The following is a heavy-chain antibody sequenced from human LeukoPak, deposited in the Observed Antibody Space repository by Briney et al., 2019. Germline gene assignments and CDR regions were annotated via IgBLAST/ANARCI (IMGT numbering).Heavy chain of an antibody. CDR2: IFPGDSDT. CDR1: GYSFPNYW. J-gene: IGHJ5*02. D-gene: IGHD1-26*01. CDR3: ARHSSGSYYNWFDP. Sequence: GESLKISCKGSGYSFPNYWIAWVRQMPGKGLEWMGIIFPGDSDTRYSPSFQGQVTISADKSISTAYLQWSSLEASDTAMYYCARHSSGSYYNWFDPWGQGTLVTVSS. V-gene: IGHV5-51*01.